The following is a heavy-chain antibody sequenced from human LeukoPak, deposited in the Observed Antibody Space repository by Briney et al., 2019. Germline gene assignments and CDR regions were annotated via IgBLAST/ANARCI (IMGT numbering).Heavy chain of an antibody. CDR3: ASGYSSSSIDY. CDR2: ISSSSSYI. D-gene: IGHD6-6*01. CDR1: GFTFSSYS. J-gene: IGHJ4*02. Sequence: GGSLRLSCAASGFTFSSYSMNWVRQAPGKGLEWVSSISSSSSYIYYADSVKGRFTISRDNAKNSPYLQMNSLRAEDTAVYYCASGYSSSSIDYWGQGTLVTVSS. V-gene: IGHV3-21*01.